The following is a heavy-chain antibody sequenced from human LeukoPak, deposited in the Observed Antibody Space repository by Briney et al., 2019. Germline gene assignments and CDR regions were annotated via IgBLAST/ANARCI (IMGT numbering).Heavy chain of an antibody. J-gene: IGHJ3*02. CDR2: ISGSGGST. V-gene: IGHV3-23*01. Sequence: PGGSLRLSCAASGFTFSSYAMSWVRQAPGKGLEWVSAISGSGGSTYYADSVKGRFTISRDNSKNTLYLQMNSLRAEDTAVYYCAKIYFDWFHGPEDDRAFDIWGQGTMVTVSS. CDR3: AKIYFDWFHGPEDDRAFDI. CDR1: GFTFSSYA. D-gene: IGHD3-9*01.